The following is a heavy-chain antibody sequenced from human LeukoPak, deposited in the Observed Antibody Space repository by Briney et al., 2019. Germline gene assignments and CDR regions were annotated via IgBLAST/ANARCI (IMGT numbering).Heavy chain of an antibody. J-gene: IGHJ4*02. V-gene: IGHV3-64*01. Sequence: GGSLRLSCAASGFTFSSYAMSWVRQAPGKGLEYVSAISSNGGSTYYANSVKGRFTISRDNSKNTLYLQMGSLRAEDMAVYYCARVVRGVIDYWGQGTLVTVSS. CDR2: ISSNGGST. CDR3: ARVVRGVIDY. D-gene: IGHD3-10*01. CDR1: GFTFSSYA.